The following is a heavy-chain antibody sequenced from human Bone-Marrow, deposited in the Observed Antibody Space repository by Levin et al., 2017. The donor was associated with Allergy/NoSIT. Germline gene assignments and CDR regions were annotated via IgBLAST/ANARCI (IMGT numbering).Heavy chain of an antibody. CDR3: ARASWIDQRLVVPAVTSSPYDYYMDV. CDR1: GYTFTGYY. J-gene: IGHJ6*03. CDR2: INPNSGGT. V-gene: IGHV1-2*06. Sequence: ASVKVSCKASGYTFTGYYMHWVRQAPGQGLEWMGRINPNSGGTNYAQKFQGRVTMTRDTSISTAYMELSRLRSDDTAVYYCARASWIDQRLVVPAVTSSPYDYYMDVWGKGTTVTVSS. D-gene: IGHD2-2*01.